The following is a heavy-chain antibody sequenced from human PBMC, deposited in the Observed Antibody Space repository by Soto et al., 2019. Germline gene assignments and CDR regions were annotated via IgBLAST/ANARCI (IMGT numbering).Heavy chain of an antibody. Sequence: QVQLVQSGAEVKKPGASVKVSCKASGYTFTSYAMHWVRQAPGQRLEWMGWINAGNGNTKYSQKFQGRVTITRDTSASTAYMELSSLRSEDTAVYYCARGRWDRGSSWYDYFDYWGQGTLVTVSS. CDR3: ARGRWDRGSSWYDYFDY. D-gene: IGHD6-13*01. V-gene: IGHV1-3*01. CDR2: INAGNGNT. CDR1: GYTFTSYA. J-gene: IGHJ4*02.